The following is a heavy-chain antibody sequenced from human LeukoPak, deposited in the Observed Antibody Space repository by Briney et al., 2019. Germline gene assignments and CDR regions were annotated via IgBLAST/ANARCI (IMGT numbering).Heavy chain of an antibody. D-gene: IGHD6-19*01. CDR3: ARDQYSSGWATGGVGFDI. CDR2: IYHSGST. J-gene: IGHJ3*02. CDR1: GGSISSGGYY. V-gene: IGHV4-30-2*01. Sequence: KPSQTLSLTCTVSGGSISSGGYYWSWIRQPPGKGLEWIGYIYHSGSTNYNPSLKSRVTISVDTSKNQVSLKLSSVTAADTAVYYCARDQYSSGWATGGVGFDIWGQGTLVTVSS.